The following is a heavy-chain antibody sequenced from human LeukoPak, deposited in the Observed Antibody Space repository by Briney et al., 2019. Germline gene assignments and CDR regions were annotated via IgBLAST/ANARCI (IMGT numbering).Heavy chain of an antibody. CDR3: ARRVGYNYYYMDV. CDR2: ISTYKGNT. Sequence: ASVKVSCKAAGYIFTQYGIGWVRQAPGQGTEWMGWISTYKGNTNYAQEFQGRATMTTDTSTSTAYMELRSLRSDDTAVYYCARRVGYNYYYMDVWGKGTTVTVSS. D-gene: IGHD5-12*01. V-gene: IGHV1-18*01. J-gene: IGHJ6*03. CDR1: GYIFTQYG.